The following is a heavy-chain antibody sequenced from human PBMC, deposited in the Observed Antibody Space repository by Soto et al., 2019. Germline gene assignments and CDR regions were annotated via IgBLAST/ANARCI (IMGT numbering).Heavy chain of an antibody. Sequence: GGSLRLSCAASGFTFSSYWMSWVRQAPGKGLEWVANIRQDGSEKYYVDSVKGRFTISRDNAKNSLYLEMNSLRADDTAVYYCARPFTTGVGAGAFDIWGQGTMVTVSS. D-gene: IGHD1-26*01. J-gene: IGHJ3*02. CDR1: GFTFSSYW. CDR2: IRQDGSEK. V-gene: IGHV3-7*01. CDR3: ARPFTTGVGAGAFDI.